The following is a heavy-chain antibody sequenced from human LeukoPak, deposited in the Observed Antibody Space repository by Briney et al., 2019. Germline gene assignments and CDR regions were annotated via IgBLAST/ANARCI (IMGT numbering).Heavy chain of an antibody. CDR3: ATDGGLQLVPFYYYYMDV. D-gene: IGHD6-6*01. Sequence: ASVTVSCKVSGYTLTELSMHWVRQAPGKGLEWMGGFDPEDGETIYAQKFQGRVTMTEDTSTDTAYMELSSLRSEDTAVYYCATDGGLQLVPFYYYYMDVWGKGTTVTVSS. J-gene: IGHJ6*03. V-gene: IGHV1-24*01. CDR2: FDPEDGET. CDR1: GYTLTELS.